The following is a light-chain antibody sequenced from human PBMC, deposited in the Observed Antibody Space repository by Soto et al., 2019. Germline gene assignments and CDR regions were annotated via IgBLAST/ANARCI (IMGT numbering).Light chain of an antibody. CDR3: QQYSSYWT. Sequence: DIQMTQSPSTLSESVGDRVTITCRASQSISSWLAWYQQKPGKAPKLLIYAASSLESGVPSRFSGSGSGTEFSLTISSLQPDDFATYYCQQYSSYWTFGQGTKVEIK. J-gene: IGKJ1*01. V-gene: IGKV1-5*01. CDR1: QSISSW. CDR2: AAS.